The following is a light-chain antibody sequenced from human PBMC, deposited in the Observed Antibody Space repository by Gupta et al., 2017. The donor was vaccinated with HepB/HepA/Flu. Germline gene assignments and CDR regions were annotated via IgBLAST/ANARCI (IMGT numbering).Light chain of an antibody. Sequence: SYDLTQPPSLPVPPGQPARITCSGDALPKQYAYWYQQKPVQAPVIVIYKDRERPSGIPERFSGSSSGTTVTLTISGVQAEDEADYYCQAADMSGPVFGGGTKLTVL. V-gene: IGLV3-25*03. J-gene: IGLJ2*01. CDR2: KDR. CDR1: ALPKQY. CDR3: QAADMSGPV.